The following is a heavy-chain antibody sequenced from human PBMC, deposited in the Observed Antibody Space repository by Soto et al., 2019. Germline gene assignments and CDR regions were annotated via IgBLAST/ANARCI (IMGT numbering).Heavy chain of an antibody. V-gene: IGHV3-23*01. CDR1: GFAFSNYA. J-gene: IGHJ4*02. CDR2: ISHTAGTT. CDR3: VILTLGKFDF. D-gene: IGHD1-26*01. Sequence: GVSLRLSCAASGFAFSNYAVSWVRQSPGKGLEWVSAISHTAGTTYYADSVKGRFTISRDNSRNSLYLQMNSLRAEDTALYYCVILTLGKFDFWGQGTLVTVYS.